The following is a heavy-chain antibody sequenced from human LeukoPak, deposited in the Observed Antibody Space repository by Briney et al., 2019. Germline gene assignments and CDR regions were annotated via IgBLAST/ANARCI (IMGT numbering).Heavy chain of an antibody. Sequence: KPSETLSLTCTVSGGSISSYYWSWIRQPPGKGLEWIGYIYYSGSTNYNPSLKSRVTISVDTSKNQFSLKLSSVTAADTAVYYCASYSNYVGSDYWGQGTLVTVSS. D-gene: IGHD4-11*01. CDR1: GGSISSYY. CDR2: IYYSGST. J-gene: IGHJ4*02. V-gene: IGHV4-59*01. CDR3: ASYSNYVGSDY.